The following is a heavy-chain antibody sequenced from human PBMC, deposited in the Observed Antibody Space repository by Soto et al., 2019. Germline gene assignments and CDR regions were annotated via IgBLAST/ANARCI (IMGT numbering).Heavy chain of an antibody. V-gene: IGHV3-23*01. Sequence: HPGGALRLSCAASGFTFTSYAVTWVRQAPGEGLEGVSGISGSGGRLNHADSVKSRFTISRDNCKNTMCLQMNSLRAEESDVYSCAKGVKSSTYYYGMDVWGQGTTVTVSS. CDR2: ISGSGGRL. J-gene: IGHJ6*02. D-gene: IGHD2-2*01. CDR1: GFTFTSYA. CDR3: AKGVKSSTYYYGMDV.